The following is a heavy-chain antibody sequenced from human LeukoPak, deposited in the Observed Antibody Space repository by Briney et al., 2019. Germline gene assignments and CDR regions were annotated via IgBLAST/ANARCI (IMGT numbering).Heavy chain of an antibody. CDR2: IKGSGSYA. CDR1: DFTFANDA. J-gene: IGHJ3*01. D-gene: IGHD4-17*01. CDR3: GRDPNGDYIGAFEF. Sequence: GGSLRLSCVGSDFTFANDAMTWVRLTPGKELEWVSSIKGSGSYAMYADSVSGRFTTSRDDSRNTIFLQMTSLRAADTAIYYCGRDPNGDYIGAFEFWGLGTLVSVSS. V-gene: IGHV3-23*01.